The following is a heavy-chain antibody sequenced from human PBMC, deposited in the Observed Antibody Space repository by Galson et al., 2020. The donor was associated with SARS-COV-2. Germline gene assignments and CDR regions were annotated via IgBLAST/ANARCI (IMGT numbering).Heavy chain of an antibody. Sequence: GESLKISCAASGFSVSSTYMSWVRQAPGKGLEWVALIYSGGTTSYRDSVKGRFTISIDNSKNTLSLQMNSLRAEDTAIYYCARDPYSGGWTNYYYFSLDVWGPGTTVTVSS. V-gene: IGHV3-53*01. CDR1: GFSVSSTY. D-gene: IGHD6-19*01. CDR2: IYSGGTT. CDR3: ARDPYSGGWTNYYYFSLDV. J-gene: IGHJ6*02.